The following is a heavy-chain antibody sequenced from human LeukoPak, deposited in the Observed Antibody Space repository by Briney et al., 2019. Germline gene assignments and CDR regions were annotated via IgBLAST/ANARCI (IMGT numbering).Heavy chain of an antibody. CDR1: GGTFSSYA. D-gene: IGHD4-17*01. CDR3: ARSETTVTTFPFDY. V-gene: IGHV1-69*04. Sequence: GASVKVSCKASGGTFSSYAISWVRQAPGQGLEWMGSIIPILGIANYAQKFQGRVTITADKSTSTAYMELSSLRSEDTAVYYCARSETTVTTFPFDYWGQGTLVTVSS. CDR2: IIPILGIA. J-gene: IGHJ4*02.